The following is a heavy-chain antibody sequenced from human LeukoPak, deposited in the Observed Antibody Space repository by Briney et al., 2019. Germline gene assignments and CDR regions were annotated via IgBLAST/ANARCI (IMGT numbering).Heavy chain of an antibody. J-gene: IGHJ4*02. D-gene: IGHD6-13*01. Sequence: ASVKVSCKASGYTFTNYAVLWVRQAPGQRLEWMGWINAGNDNTKYSQKFQDRVTITRDRSANTAYMELSSLRSEDMAVYFCARGIWTSHTVGYYFDSWGQGTLVTVSS. CDR2: INAGNDNT. CDR1: GYTFTNYA. V-gene: IGHV1-3*03. CDR3: ARGIWTSHTVGYYFDS.